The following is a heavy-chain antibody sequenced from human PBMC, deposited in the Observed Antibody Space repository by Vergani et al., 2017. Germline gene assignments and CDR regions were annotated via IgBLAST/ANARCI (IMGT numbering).Heavy chain of an antibody. CDR3: ATKSCGTPGCQIEYFRE. V-gene: IGHV3-30*03. J-gene: IGHJ4*02. D-gene: IGHD1-1*01. CDR1: GYTSSYYG. CDR2: ISYDGTLK. Sequence: QVHLVESGGGVVQPGRSLRLSCVVSGYTSSYYGMHWVRQAPGKGLEWVAVISYDGTLKYYADSVKGRFTITRDNSKSTHYLQMNSLRTEDTAVYYCATKSCGTPGCQIEYFREWGQGTLVTVSS.